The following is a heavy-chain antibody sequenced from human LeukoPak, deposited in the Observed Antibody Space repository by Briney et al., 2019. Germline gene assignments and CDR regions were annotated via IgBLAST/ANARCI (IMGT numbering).Heavy chain of an antibody. CDR2: IYYTGST. Sequence: SETLSLTFTVSGGSISSSYWSWIRQPPKKGLEWIGYIYYTGSTNYNPSLKSRVTISVDTSKNQFSLKLSSVTAADTAVYYCARLKGYSSGWYPSYYFDYWGQGTLVTVSS. J-gene: IGHJ4*02. D-gene: IGHD6-19*01. V-gene: IGHV4-59*08. CDR1: GGSISSSY. CDR3: ARLKGYSSGWYPSYYFDY.